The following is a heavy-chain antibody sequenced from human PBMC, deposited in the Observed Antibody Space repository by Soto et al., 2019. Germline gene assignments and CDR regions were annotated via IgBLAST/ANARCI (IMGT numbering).Heavy chain of an antibody. J-gene: IGHJ4*02. CDR1: GFTFTSSA. D-gene: IGHD3-9*01. Sequence: SVKVSCKASGFTFTSSAVQWVRQARGQRLEWIRWIVVGSGNTNYAQKFQERVTITRDMSTSTAYMELSSLRSEDTAVYYCAASGGTGYYDFDYWGQGTLVTVSS. CDR3: AASGGTGYYDFDY. CDR2: IVVGSGNT. V-gene: IGHV1-58*01.